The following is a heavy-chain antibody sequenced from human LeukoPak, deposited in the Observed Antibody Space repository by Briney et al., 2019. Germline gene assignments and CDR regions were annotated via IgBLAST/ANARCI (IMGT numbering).Heavy chain of an antibody. D-gene: IGHD6-6*01. Sequence: PSETLSLTCTVSGGSISSYYWSWIRQPPGKGLEWIGYIYYSGSTNYNPSLKSRVTISVDTSKNQFSLKLSSVTAADTAVYYCARAVSSLYYYYGMDVWGQGTTVTVSS. CDR2: IYYSGST. J-gene: IGHJ6*02. CDR3: ARAVSSLYYYYGMDV. V-gene: IGHV4-59*12. CDR1: GGSISSYY.